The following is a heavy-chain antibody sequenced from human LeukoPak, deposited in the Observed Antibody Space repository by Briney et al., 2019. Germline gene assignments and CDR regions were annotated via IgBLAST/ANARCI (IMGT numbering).Heavy chain of an antibody. Sequence: SETLSLTCAVYGGSFSGFYWSWIRQPPGKGLEWIGEINHSGSTNYNPSLKSRVTISVDTSKNQFSLKLSSVTAADTAVYYCERAIGYCSSTSCYTGAFDIWGQGTMVTVSS. V-gene: IGHV4-34*01. D-gene: IGHD2-2*02. CDR1: GGSFSGFY. CDR3: ERAIGYCSSTSCYTGAFDI. CDR2: INHSGST. J-gene: IGHJ3*02.